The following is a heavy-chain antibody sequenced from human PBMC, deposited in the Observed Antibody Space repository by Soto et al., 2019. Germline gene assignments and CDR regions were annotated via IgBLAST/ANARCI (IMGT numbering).Heavy chain of an antibody. J-gene: IGHJ4*02. CDR2: IIPIFGTA. Sequence: QVQLVQSGAEVKKPGSSVKVSCKASGGTFSSYAISWVRQAPGQGLEWMGGIIPIFGTANYAQKFQGRVTMSTDEFPRTAYRELRSRRSEDTAVYYWARGSSDTAIVTSGDWGQGTLVTVSS. D-gene: IGHD5-18*01. CDR3: ARGSSDTAIVTSGD. CDR1: GGTFSSYA. V-gene: IGHV1-69*05.